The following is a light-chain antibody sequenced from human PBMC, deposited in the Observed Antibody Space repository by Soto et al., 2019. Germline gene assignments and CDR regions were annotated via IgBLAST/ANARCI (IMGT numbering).Light chain of an antibody. CDR1: QSVSSTF. J-gene: IGKJ3*01. V-gene: IGKV3-20*01. CDR3: QQYGSSPIFS. CDR2: GAS. Sequence: EIVLTQSPGTLSLSPGDSATLSCRASQSVSSTFLAWYQHKPGRHPRLLIHGASSRATGIPDRFTGSGSGTDFTLTISRLEPEDFAVYYCQQYGSSPIFSFGPGTRVDI.